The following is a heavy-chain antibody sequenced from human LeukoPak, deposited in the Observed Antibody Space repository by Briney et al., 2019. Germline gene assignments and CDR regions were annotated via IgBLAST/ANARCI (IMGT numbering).Heavy chain of an antibody. CDR2: IIPILGIA. CDR1: GGTFISYA. CDR3: ARDLYPRSKYYYYYGMDV. Sequence: ASVKVSCKASGGTFISYAISWVRQAPGQGLEWMGRIIPILGIANYAQKFQGRVTITADKSTSTAYMELSSLRSEDTAVYYCARDLYPRSKYYYYYGMDVWGQGTKVTVSS. V-gene: IGHV1-69*04. D-gene: IGHD2/OR15-2a*01. J-gene: IGHJ6*02.